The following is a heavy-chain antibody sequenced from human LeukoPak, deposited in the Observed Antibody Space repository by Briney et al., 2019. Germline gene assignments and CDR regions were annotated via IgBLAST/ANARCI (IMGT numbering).Heavy chain of an antibody. CDR3: ASLLRGWTFDY. J-gene: IGHJ4*02. V-gene: IGHV4-30-2*01. D-gene: IGHD3/OR15-3a*01. CDR1: GGSISSGAYY. Sequence: SETLSLTCTVSGGSISSGAYYWSWIRQPPGKGLDWIGYIYHSGGTYYSPSLKSRVTISVDRSKSQFSLKLSSVTAADTAVYYCASLLRGWTFDYWGQGTLVIVSS. CDR2: IYHSGGT.